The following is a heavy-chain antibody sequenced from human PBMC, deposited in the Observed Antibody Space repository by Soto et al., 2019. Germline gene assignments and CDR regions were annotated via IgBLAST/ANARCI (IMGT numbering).Heavy chain of an antibody. D-gene: IGHD2-21*02. CDR1: CGSISSGGYS. CDR3: ARPVGVVTPARWFDP. V-gene: IGHV4-30-2*01. J-gene: IGHJ5*02. Sequence: SETLSLTRAVSCGSISSGGYSWSWIRQPPGKGLEWIGYIYHSGSTYYNPSLKSRVTISVDRSKNQFSLKLSSVTAADTAVYYCARPVGVVTPARWFDPWGQGNLVTVSS. CDR2: IYHSGST.